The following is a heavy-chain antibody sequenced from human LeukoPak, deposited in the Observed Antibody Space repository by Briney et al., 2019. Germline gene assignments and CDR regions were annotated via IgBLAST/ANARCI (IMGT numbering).Heavy chain of an antibody. Sequence: TSETLSLTCAVYGGSFSGYYWSWIRQPPGKGLEWIGEINHSGSTNYNPSLKSRVTISVDTSKNQFSLKLSSVTAADTAVYYCASNLHYCSSASCWDFDPWGQGTLVTVSS. CDR2: INHSGST. CDR1: GGSFSGYY. J-gene: IGHJ5*02. CDR3: ASNLHYCSSASCWDFDP. V-gene: IGHV4-34*01. D-gene: IGHD2-2*01.